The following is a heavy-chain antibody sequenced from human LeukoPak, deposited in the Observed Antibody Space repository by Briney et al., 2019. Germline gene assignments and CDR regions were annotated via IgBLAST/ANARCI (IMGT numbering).Heavy chain of an antibody. CDR1: VFTFSSYA. CDR3: AKDLSSSSWPAWFDP. Sequence: GGSLRLSCAASVFTFSSYAMSWVRQAPGKGLHLVSAISGSGGSTYYADSVKGRFTISRDNSKNTLYLQMNSLRAEDTAVYYCAKDLSSSSWPAWFDPWGQGTLVTVSS. V-gene: IGHV3-23*01. J-gene: IGHJ5*02. D-gene: IGHD6-13*01. CDR2: ISGSGGST.